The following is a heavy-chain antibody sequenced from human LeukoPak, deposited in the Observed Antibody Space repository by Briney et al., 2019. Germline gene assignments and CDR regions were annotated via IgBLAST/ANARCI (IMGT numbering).Heavy chain of an antibody. V-gene: IGHV3-21*04. J-gene: IGHJ6*02. CDR3: TRVRVSSYYGMDI. CDR2: ISSSSTHI. D-gene: IGHD2/OR15-2a*01. Sequence: PGGSLRLSCAASGFTLSTYNMNWVRQAPGKGLEWVSSISSSSTHIYYADSVKGRFTISRDNAKNSLYLQMNSLRAEDTAVYYCTRVRVSSYYGMDIWGQGTTVTVSS. CDR1: GFTLSTYN.